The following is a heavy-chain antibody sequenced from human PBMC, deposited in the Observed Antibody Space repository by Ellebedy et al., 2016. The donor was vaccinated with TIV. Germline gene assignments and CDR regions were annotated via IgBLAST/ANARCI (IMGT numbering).Heavy chain of an antibody. CDR2: INPSGGST. Sequence: AASVKVSCKASGYTFTNYHMHWVRQAPGQGLEWMGIINPSGGSTSYAQKFQGRVTITRDTSTSTVYMELNGLRSEDTAVYYCARGGMQLWLPPADDWGQGTLVTVSS. CDR1: GYTFTNYH. CDR3: ARGGMQLWLPPADD. J-gene: IGHJ4*02. D-gene: IGHD5-18*01. V-gene: IGHV1-46*01.